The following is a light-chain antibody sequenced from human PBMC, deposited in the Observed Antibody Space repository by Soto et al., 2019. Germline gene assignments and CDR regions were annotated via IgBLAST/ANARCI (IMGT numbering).Light chain of an antibody. V-gene: IGKV1-39*01. Sequence: DIQMTQSPSSLSASVGDRVTIPCRASQTISRNLNWYQQKPGKAPKLLIYAASSLQSGVPSRFSGSGSGTDFTLAISSLQPEDFAIYYCQQSDSIPITFGQGTRLEIK. CDR2: AAS. CDR3: QQSDSIPIT. J-gene: IGKJ5*01. CDR1: QTISRN.